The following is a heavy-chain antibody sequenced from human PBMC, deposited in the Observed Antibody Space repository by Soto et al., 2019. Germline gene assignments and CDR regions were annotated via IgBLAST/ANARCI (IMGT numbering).Heavy chain of an antibody. Sequence: PGGSLRLSCAASGFTFSSYWVHWVRQAPGKGLVWVSRINSEGTSTSYADSVKGRFTISRDNSRNTLYLQMNSLRAEDTAVYYCADLSRYCTSSNCDWGQGTLVTVSS. CDR2: INSEGTST. V-gene: IGHV3-74*01. D-gene: IGHD2-2*01. CDR1: GFTFSSYW. J-gene: IGHJ4*02. CDR3: ADLSRYCTSSNCD.